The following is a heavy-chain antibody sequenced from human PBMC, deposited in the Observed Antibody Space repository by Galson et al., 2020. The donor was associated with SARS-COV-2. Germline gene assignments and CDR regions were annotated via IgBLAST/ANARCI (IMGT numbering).Heavy chain of an antibody. CDR3: ARGGETYYYYYGMDV. Sequence: SVKVSCQASGGTFSSYTISWVRQAPGQGLEWMGRIIPILGIANYAQKFQGRVTITADKSTSTAYMELSSLRSEDTAVHYCARGGETYYYYYGMDVWGQGTTVTVSS. J-gene: IGHJ6*02. V-gene: IGHV1-69*02. D-gene: IGHD3-16*01. CDR1: GGTFSSYT. CDR2: IIPILGIA.